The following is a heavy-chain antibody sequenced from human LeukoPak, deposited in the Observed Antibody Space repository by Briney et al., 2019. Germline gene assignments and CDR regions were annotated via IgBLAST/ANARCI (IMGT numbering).Heavy chain of an antibody. CDR1: GGSISSGSYY. V-gene: IGHV4-61*02. Sequence: SETLSLTCTVSGGSISSGSYYWSWIRQPAGKGLEWIGRIYTSGSTNYNPSLKSRVTISVDTSKNQFSLKLSSVTAADTAVYYCARDRETNWGTNWFDPWGQGTLVTVSS. CDR3: ARDRETNWGTNWFDP. J-gene: IGHJ5*02. CDR2: IYTSGST. D-gene: IGHD7-27*01.